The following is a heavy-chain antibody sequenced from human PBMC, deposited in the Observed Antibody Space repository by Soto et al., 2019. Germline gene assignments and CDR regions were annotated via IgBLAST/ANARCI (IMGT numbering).Heavy chain of an antibody. V-gene: IGHV4-30-4*01. CDR3: ARDSLGIGVDAFDI. Sequence: QVQLQESGPGLVKPSQTLSLTCTVSGGSISSGDYYWRWIRQPPGKGLEWIGYIYYSGSTYYNPSLKSRVTISVDTSKNQFSLKLSFVTAADTAVYYCARDSLGIGVDAFDIWGQGTMVTVSS. CDR2: IYYSGST. CDR1: GGSISSGDYY. J-gene: IGHJ3*02. D-gene: IGHD7-27*01.